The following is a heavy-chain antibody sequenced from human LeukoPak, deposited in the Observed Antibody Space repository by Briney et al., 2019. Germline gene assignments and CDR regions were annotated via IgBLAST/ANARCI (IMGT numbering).Heavy chain of an antibody. J-gene: IGHJ6*03. Sequence: PGGSLRLTCAASGFTFSSYGMHWVRQAPGEGLEWVAFIRHDGSNKYYADSVKGRFTISRDNSKNTLYLQMNSLRAGDTAVYYCAKGSKLLIFTRDHYMAVWGKGTTVTISS. V-gene: IGHV3-30*02. CDR2: IRHDGSNK. CDR3: AKGSKLLIFTRDHYMAV. CDR1: GFTFSSYG. D-gene: IGHD3-3*01.